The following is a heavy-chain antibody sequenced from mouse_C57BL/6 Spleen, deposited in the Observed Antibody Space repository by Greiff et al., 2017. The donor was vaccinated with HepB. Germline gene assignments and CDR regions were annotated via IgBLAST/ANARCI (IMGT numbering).Heavy chain of an antibody. CDR1: GYTFTSYW. J-gene: IGHJ3*01. D-gene: IGHD2-4*01. Sequence: QVQLKQPGAELVKPGASVKMSCKASGYTFTSYWITWVKQRPGQGLEWIGDIYPGSGSTNYNEKFKSKATLTVDTSSSTAYMQLSSLTSEDSAVYYCARGGIYYDYDVTYWGQGTLVTVSA. V-gene: IGHV1-55*01. CDR2: IYPGSGST. CDR3: ARGGIYYDYDVTY.